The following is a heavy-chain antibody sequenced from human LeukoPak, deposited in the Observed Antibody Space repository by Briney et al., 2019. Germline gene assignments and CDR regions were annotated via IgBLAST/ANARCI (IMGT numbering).Heavy chain of an antibody. D-gene: IGHD5-24*01. V-gene: IGHV3-15*01. CDR2: IKSKTDGETT. CDR1: GFTFRNVW. J-gene: IGHJ4*02. CDR3: STVLNGDTDY. Sequence: GGSLRLSCAASGFTFRNVWMSWVRQAPGKGLEWVGRIKSKTDGETTQYAATVKGRFTISRDDSGNTLYLQMDSLTTGDTAVYYCSTVLNGDTDYWGRGALVTVSS.